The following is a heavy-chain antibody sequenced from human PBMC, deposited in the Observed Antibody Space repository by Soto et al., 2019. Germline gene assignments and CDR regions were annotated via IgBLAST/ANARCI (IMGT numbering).Heavy chain of an antibody. CDR2: MNPNTGGA. CDR1: VYNFNSYY. J-gene: IGHJ4*02. Sequence: SVKVSCKASVYNFNSYYTHWVRQAPGQGLEWMGWMNPNTGGANYAQKFQGKVIMTTDTSISTAYLELRSLTSDDTAVYYCAKVISTIGSKQWLAQTKHQALDYWGQGTLVTVSS. D-gene: IGHD6-19*01. V-gene: IGHV1-2*02. CDR3: AKVISTIGSKQWLAQTKHQALDY.